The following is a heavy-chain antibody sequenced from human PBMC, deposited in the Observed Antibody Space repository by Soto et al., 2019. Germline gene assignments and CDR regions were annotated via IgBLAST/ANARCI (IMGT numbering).Heavy chain of an antibody. CDR2: ISYDGSNK. CDR3: AKWGRGGYDPHFDY. V-gene: IGHV3-30*18. J-gene: IGHJ4*02. D-gene: IGHD5-12*01. Sequence: QVQLVESGGGVVQPGRSLRLSCAASGFTFSSYGMHWVRQAPGKGLEWVAVISYDGSNKYYADSVKGRFTISRDNSKNTLYLQMNSLRAEDTAVYYCAKWGRGGYDPHFDYWGQGTLFTVSS. CDR1: GFTFSSYG.